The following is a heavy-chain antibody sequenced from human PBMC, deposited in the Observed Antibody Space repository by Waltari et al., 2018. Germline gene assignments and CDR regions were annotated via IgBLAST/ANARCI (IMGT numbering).Heavy chain of an antibody. V-gene: IGHV3-7*01. J-gene: IGHJ2*01. CDR3: ARESGDYDWYFDL. D-gene: IGHD4-17*01. Sequence: EVQLVESGGGLVQPGGSLRLSCAASGFPFSSYWMSWVRQAPGKGLEWVANIKQDGSEKYYVDSVKGRFTISRDNAKNSLYLQMNSLRAEDTAVYYCARESGDYDWYFDLWGRGTLVTVSS. CDR1: GFPFSSYW. CDR2: IKQDGSEK.